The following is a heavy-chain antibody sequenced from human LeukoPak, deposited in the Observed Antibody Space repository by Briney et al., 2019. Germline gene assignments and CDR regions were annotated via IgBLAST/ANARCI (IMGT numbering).Heavy chain of an antibody. J-gene: IGHJ4*02. CDR1: GFTLSSNW. D-gene: IGHD5-12*01. CDR2: IKQDGSVK. CDR3: ARWGQTSGYYYVDN. Sequence: GGSLRLSCGASGFTLSSNWMTWVRQAPGRGLEWVASIKQDGSVKYYVDSVKGRFTISRDDARNSLSLQMNSLGVEDTAVYFCARWGQTSGYYYVDNWGQGTLVTVSS. V-gene: IGHV3-7*01.